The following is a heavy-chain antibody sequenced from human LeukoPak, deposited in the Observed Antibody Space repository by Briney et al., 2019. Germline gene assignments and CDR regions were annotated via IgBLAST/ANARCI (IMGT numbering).Heavy chain of an antibody. CDR3: AKRGIAEAASFDY. Sequence: PGGSLRLSCAASGFTFSSYAMSWVRQAPGKGLEWVSAISGSGGSTYYADSVKGRFTISGDSSKNTLYLQMSSLRADDTAVYYCAKRGIAEAASFDYWGQGTLVTVSS. J-gene: IGHJ4*02. CDR1: GFTFSSYA. D-gene: IGHD6-13*01. V-gene: IGHV3-23*01. CDR2: ISGSGGST.